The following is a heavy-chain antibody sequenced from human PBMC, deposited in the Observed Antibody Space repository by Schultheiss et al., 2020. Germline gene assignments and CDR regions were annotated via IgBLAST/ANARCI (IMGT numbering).Heavy chain of an antibody. D-gene: IGHD4-17*01. CDR2: ISYDGSNK. CDR3: ARDRGDSGPFDY. V-gene: IGHV3-30*03. CDR1: GFTFSSYS. J-gene: IGHJ4*02. Sequence: GGSLRLSCAASGFTFSSYSMNWVRQAPGKGLEWVAVISYDGSNKYYADSVKGRFTISRDNSKNTLYLQMNSLRAEDTAVYYCARDRGDSGPFDYWGQGTLVTVSS.